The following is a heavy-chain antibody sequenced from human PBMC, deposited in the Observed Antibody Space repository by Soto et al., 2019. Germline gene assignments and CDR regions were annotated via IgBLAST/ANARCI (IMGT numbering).Heavy chain of an antibody. CDR3: ARYLCGYCGVDCYLLDF. CDR1: GGSISSYY. CDR2: IYYSGST. V-gene: IGHV4-59*01. J-gene: IGHJ6*02. D-gene: IGHD2-21*02. Sequence: SETLSLTCTVSGGSISSYYWSWIRQPPGKGLEWIGYIYYSGSTNYNPSLKSRVTISVDTSKNQFSLKLSSVTAADTAVYYCARYLCGYCGVDCYLLDFWGQGTSVTVSS.